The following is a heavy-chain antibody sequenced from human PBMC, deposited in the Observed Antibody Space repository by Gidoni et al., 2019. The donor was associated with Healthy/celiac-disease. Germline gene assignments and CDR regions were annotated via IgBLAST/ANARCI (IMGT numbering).Heavy chain of an antibody. D-gene: IGHD3-10*01. CDR2: ISAYNGNT. CDR1: GYTFTSYG. CDR3: ARSRGGYYFDY. Sequence: QFHLVQSGPAVTKPGASVEASCKASGYTFTSYGISGVRQAPGQGLEWMGSISAYNGNTNYAQKLQGRVTMTTDTSTRTAYMELRSLRADDTAVYYCARSRGGYYFDYWGQGTLVTVSS. J-gene: IGHJ4*02. V-gene: IGHV1-18*01.